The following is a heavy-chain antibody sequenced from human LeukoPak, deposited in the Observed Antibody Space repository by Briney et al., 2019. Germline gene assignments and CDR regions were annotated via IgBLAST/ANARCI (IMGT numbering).Heavy chain of an antibody. CDR1: GGSISSGGYY. D-gene: IGHD3-22*01. V-gene: IGHV4-31*03. CDR2: IYYSGST. CDR3: ARVRGHYYDSSGYYNWFDP. J-gene: IGHJ5*02. Sequence: PSETLSLTCTVSGGSISSGGYYWSWIRQHPGKGLEWIGYIYYSGSTYYNPSLKSRVTISVDTSKNQFSLKLSSVTAADTAVYYCARVRGHYYDSSGYYNWFDPWGQGTLVTVSS.